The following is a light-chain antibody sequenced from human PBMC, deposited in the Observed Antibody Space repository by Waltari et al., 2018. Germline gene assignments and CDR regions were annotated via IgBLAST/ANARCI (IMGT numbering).Light chain of an antibody. V-gene: IGKV1-39*01. Sequence: DIQMTQSPSSLSASVGGRVTITCRASQSISSYLNWYQQKPGKAPKLLIYATSTLQSGVPSRFSGSGSGTDFALTISSLQPEDFATYYCQQSYSAPLTFGGGTKVEVK. J-gene: IGKJ4*01. CDR2: ATS. CDR1: QSISSY. CDR3: QQSYSAPLT.